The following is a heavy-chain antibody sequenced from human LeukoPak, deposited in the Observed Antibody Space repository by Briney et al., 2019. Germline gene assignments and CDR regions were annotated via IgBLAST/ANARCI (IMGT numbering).Heavy chain of an antibody. CDR3: ARTPLTGTTLYYYGMDV. D-gene: IGHD1-7*01. Sequence: SETLSLTCTVSGGSISSYYWSWIRQPPGKGLEWIGYIYYSGCTNYNPSLKSRVTISVDTSKNQFSLKLSSVTAADTAVYYCARTPLTGTTLYYYGMDVWGQGTTVTVSS. CDR1: GGSISSYY. V-gene: IGHV4-59*01. J-gene: IGHJ6*02. CDR2: IYYSGCT.